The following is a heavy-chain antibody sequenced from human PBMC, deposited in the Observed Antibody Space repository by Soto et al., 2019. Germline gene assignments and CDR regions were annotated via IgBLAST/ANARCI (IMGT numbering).Heavy chain of an antibody. CDR3: ARSQGSSTSLEIYYYYYYGMDV. J-gene: IGHJ6*02. CDR1: XGTFSSYA. V-gene: IGHV1-69*01. CDR2: IIPISDTT. Sequence: QVQLVQSGAEVKKPGSSVKVSCKAXXGTFSSYAISWVRQAPGQGLEWMGGIIPISDTTNYAQKFQGRVTITADESTSTAYMELSSLRSEDTAVYYCARSQGSSTSLEIYYYYYYGMDVWGQGTTVTVSS. D-gene: IGHD2-2*01.